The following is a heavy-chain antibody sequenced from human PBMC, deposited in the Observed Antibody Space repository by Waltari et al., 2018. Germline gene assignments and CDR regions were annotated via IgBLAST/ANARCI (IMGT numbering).Heavy chain of an antibody. Sequence: EVQLVESGGGLVKPGGSLRLSCVTSGFTFSGHTMNWVRQAPGKGLEWVSVLYSSGEAYYADSLKGRFTISWDNSKNTVNLQMNTLSAEDTAVYYCARGLGPTLAYYFDYWGRGTLVTVSS. CDR1: GFTFSGHT. V-gene: IGHV3-66*02. D-gene: IGHD3-10*01. CDR3: ARGLGPTLAYYFDY. CDR2: LYSSGEA. J-gene: IGHJ4*02.